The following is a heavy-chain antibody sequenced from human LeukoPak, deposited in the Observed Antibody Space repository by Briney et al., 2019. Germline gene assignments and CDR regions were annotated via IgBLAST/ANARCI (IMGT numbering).Heavy chain of an antibody. CDR3: ARGVPAAMSGWLDP. J-gene: IGHJ5*02. V-gene: IGHV4-30-2*01. CDR1: GGSISSGGYS. Sequence: SETLSLTCTVSGGSISSGGYSWSWIRQPPGKGLQWIGYIYHSGSTYYNPSLKSRVTISVDRSKNQFSLKLSSVTAADTAVYYCARGVPAAMSGWLDPWGLGTLVTVSS. D-gene: IGHD2-2*01. CDR2: IYHSGST.